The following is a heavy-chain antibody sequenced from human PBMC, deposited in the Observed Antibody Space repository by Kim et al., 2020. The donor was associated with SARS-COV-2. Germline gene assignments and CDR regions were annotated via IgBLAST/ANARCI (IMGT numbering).Heavy chain of an antibody. Sequence: ASVKVSCKASGYTFTDYYIHWVRQAPGQGLEWMGLIHPNSGGTNIVQKFQGRVTMTRDTSLNTAYMEISRLTSDDTAVYYCAREDCDISTNYYMKAFDIWGQGTMVTVSS. J-gene: IGHJ3*02. V-gene: IGHV1-2*02. CDR1: GYTFTDYY. D-gene: IGHD3-9*01. CDR3: AREDCDISTNYYMKAFDI. CDR2: IHPNSGGT.